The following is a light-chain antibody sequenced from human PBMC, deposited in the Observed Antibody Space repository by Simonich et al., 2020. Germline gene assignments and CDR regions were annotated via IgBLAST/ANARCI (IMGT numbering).Light chain of an antibody. V-gene: IGKV1-13*02. J-gene: IGKJ3*01. Sequence: AIQLTQSPSSLSASVGDRVTITCRASQGISSALAWYQQKPRKAPKLLIYDVYSLESGFPSRFSGSVSGTDFTLTISSLQPEDFATYYFQQFNSYPRTFGPGTKVDIK. CDR3: QQFNSYPRT. CDR1: QGISSA. CDR2: DVY.